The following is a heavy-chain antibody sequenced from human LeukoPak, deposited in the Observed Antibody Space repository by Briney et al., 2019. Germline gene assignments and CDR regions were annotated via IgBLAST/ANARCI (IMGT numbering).Heavy chain of an antibody. D-gene: IGHD3-22*01. V-gene: IGHV1-8*01. CDR1: GYTLTELS. CDR3: ARGSSYYDSSGYSADY. Sequence: ASVKVSCKVSGYTLTELSMHWVRQAPGQGLEWMGWMNPNSGNTGYAQKFQGRVTMTRNTSISTAYMELSSLRSEDTAVYYCARGSSYYDSSGYSADYWGQGTLVTVSS. J-gene: IGHJ4*02. CDR2: MNPNSGNT.